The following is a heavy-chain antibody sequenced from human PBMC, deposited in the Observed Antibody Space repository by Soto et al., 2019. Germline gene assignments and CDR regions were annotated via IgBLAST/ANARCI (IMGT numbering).Heavy chain of an antibody. V-gene: IGHV3-15*01. J-gene: IGHJ4*02. CDR2: IRTKAAGGTT. CDR3: VTGGHFYGD. CDR1: GFTCSNAW. Sequence: EAQLVESGAGLVKPGGSLRLSCAASGFTCSNAWISWVRQAPGKGLEWVGRIRTKAAGGTTDYATPLKGRFTISRDDSHNTAYLQMTSLKVEDTAVYYCVTGGHFYGDWGQGTLVIVSS. D-gene: IGHD3-10*01.